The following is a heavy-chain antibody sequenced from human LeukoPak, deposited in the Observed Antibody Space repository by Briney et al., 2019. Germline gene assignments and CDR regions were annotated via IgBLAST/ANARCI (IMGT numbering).Heavy chain of an antibody. Sequence: ASVKVSCKASGYTFTGYYMHWVRQAPGQGLEWMGWINPNSGGTNYAQKFQGRVTMTRDTSISTAYMELSRLRSDDTAVYYCASRECIVGATTGCLVLDNNDYFDYWGQGTLVTVSS. CDR1: GYTFTGYY. D-gene: IGHD1-26*01. CDR2: INPNSGGT. CDR3: ASRECIVGATTGCLVLDNNDYFDY. V-gene: IGHV1-2*02. J-gene: IGHJ4*02.